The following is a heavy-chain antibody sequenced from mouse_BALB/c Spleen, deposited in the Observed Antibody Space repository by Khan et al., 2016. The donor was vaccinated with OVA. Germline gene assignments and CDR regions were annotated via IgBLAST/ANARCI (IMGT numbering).Heavy chain of an antibody. D-gene: IGHD2-10*02. Sequence: EVQLVESGPGLVKPSQSLSLTCTVTGYSITSDYAWNWIRQFPGNKLEWMGFISYSGNTNYNPSLKSRISITRDTSKNQFFLHLNSVTTEDTATYNCARVYGGDVDKWGQGTTLTVSS. CDR2: ISYSGNT. CDR1: GYSITSDYA. CDR3: ARVYGGDVDK. V-gene: IGHV3-2*02. J-gene: IGHJ2*01.